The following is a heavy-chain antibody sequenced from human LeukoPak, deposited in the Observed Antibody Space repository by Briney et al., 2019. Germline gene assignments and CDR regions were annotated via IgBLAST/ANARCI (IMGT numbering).Heavy chain of an antibody. D-gene: IGHD5-18*01. CDR1: GYTFTGYY. V-gene: IGHV1-2*02. Sequence: ASVKVSCKASGYTFTGYYMHWVRQAPGQGLEWMGWINPNSGGTNYAQKFQGRVTMTRDTSISTAYMELSGLRSDDTAVYYCARDDGYSYARWGQGTLVTVSS. CDR3: ARDDGYSYAR. J-gene: IGHJ4*02. CDR2: INPNSGGT.